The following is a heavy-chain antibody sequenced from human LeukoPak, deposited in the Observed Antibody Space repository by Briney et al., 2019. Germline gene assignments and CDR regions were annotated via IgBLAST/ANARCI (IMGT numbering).Heavy chain of an antibody. Sequence: PSETLSLTCTVSGGSISSGSYYWSWIRQPAGKGLEWIGRIYTSGSTNYNPSLKSRVTISVDTSKNQFSLKLSSVTAADTAVYYCARGSGSYLIYWGQGTLVTVSS. D-gene: IGHD1-26*01. CDR1: GGSISSGSYY. CDR2: IYTSGST. V-gene: IGHV4-61*02. J-gene: IGHJ4*02. CDR3: ARGSGSYLIY.